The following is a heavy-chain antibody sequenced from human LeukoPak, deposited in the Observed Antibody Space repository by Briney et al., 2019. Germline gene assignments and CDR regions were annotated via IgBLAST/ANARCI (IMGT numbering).Heavy chain of an antibody. CDR1: GFTFSNYA. D-gene: IGHD2-2*01. CDR3: AKVPKGGYFDY. V-gene: IGHV3-23*01. J-gene: IGHJ4*02. CDR2: ISGSGGST. Sequence: GGSLRLSCAASGFTFSNYAMSWVRQAPGKGLEWVSGISGSGGSTYYADSVKGRFTISRDNSKNTLYLQMNSLRAEDTAVYYCAKVPKGGYFDYWGQGTLVTVSS.